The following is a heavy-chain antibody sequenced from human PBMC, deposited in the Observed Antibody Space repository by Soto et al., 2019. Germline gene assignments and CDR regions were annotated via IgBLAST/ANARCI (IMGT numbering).Heavy chain of an antibody. D-gene: IGHD3-10*01. V-gene: IGHV1-18*01. CDR3: VRRSFVAGGRWYGEDDALDI. CDR1: GYTLTNYG. J-gene: IGHJ3*02. CDR2: ISGYNGNT. Sequence: ASVKVSCKASGYTLTNYGITWVRQAPGQGLEWMGWISGYNGNTKYAQTLQARVTLTTDTFTGTAYMEVRSLRSDDTAVYYCVRRSFVAGGRWYGEDDALDIWGQGTMVTV.